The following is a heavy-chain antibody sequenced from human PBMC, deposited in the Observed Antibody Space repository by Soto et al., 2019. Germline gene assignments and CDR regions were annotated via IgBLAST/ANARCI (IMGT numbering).Heavy chain of an antibody. CDR2: IYHSGSS. CDR3: ARQRSVVVTQWWFDP. Sequence: SETLSLTCTVSGGSISSYYWSWIRQPPGKGLEWIGYIYHSGSSNYNPSLKSRVTILLDTSKNQLSLKLSSVTAADTAVYYCARQRSVVVTQWWFDPWGQGTRVTVSS. D-gene: IGHD2-15*01. V-gene: IGHV4-59*08. CDR1: GGSISSYY. J-gene: IGHJ5*02.